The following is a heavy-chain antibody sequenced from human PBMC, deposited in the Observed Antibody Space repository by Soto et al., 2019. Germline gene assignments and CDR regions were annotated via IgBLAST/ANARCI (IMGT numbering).Heavy chain of an antibody. Sequence: ESGGGLVQPGGSLRLSCAASGFTFSSYAMSWVRQAPGKGLEWVSAISGSGGSTYYADSVKGRFTISRDNAKNSLYLQMNSLRAEDTAVYYCARVGRFGELAYYYYGMDVWGQGTTVTVSS. V-gene: IGHV3-23*01. J-gene: IGHJ6*02. CDR1: GFTFSSYA. CDR2: ISGSGGST. CDR3: ARVGRFGELAYYYYGMDV. D-gene: IGHD3-10*01.